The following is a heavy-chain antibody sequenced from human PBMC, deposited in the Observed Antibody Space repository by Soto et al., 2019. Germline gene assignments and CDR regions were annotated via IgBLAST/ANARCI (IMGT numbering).Heavy chain of an antibody. CDR3: ARGGGGYCSSTSCYRWFDP. CDR2: INHSGST. Sequence: SETLSLTCAVYGGSFSGYYWSWIRQPPGKGLEWIGEINHSGSTNYNPSLKSRVTISVDTSKNQFSLKLSSVTAADTAVYYCARGGGGYCSSTSCYRWFDPWGQGTLVTVSS. V-gene: IGHV4-34*01. CDR1: GGSFSGYY. D-gene: IGHD2-2*01. J-gene: IGHJ5*02.